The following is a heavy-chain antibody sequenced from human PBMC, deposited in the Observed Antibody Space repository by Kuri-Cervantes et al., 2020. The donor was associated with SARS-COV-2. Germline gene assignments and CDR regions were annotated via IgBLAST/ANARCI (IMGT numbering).Heavy chain of an antibody. J-gene: IGHJ4*02. CDR1: GGSISSYY. V-gene: IGHV4-59*01. Sequence: GSLRLSCTVSGGSISSYYWSWIRQPPGKGLEWIGYIYYSGSTNYNPSLKSRVTISVDTSKNQFSLKLSSVTAADTAVYYCARGIASVGFGEYYFDYWGQGTLVTVSS. CDR2: IYYSGST. D-gene: IGHD3-10*01. CDR3: ARGIASVGFGEYYFDY.